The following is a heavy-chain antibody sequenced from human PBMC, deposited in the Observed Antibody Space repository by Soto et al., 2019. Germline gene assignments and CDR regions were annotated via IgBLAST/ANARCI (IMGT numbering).Heavy chain of an antibody. Sequence: GGSLRLSCTASGFTFSSYAMTWVRQAPGKGLEWVSSISFSDGGTYYADSVKGRLTISRDNAKDMVSLQMGSLRGEDTAVYYCAKARGANNWANYYGLDVWGQGTTVTVSS. V-gene: IGHV3-23*01. D-gene: IGHD1-1*01. CDR2: ISFSDGGT. CDR1: GFTFSSYA. CDR3: AKARGANNWANYYGLDV. J-gene: IGHJ6*02.